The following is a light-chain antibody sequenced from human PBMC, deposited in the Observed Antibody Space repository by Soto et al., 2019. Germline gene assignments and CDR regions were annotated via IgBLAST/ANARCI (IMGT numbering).Light chain of an antibody. CDR2: LDSDGSH. CDR3: QTWGTGIHVV. J-gene: IGLJ2*01. V-gene: IGLV4-69*01. Sequence: QSVLTQSPSASASLGASVKLTCTLSSGHSSYGIAWHQQQPEKGPRYLMKLDSDGSHTKGDAIPDRFSGSNPGAEPYLTISSLQSEDEADYYCQTWGTGIHVVFGGGTKLTVL. CDR1: SGHSSYG.